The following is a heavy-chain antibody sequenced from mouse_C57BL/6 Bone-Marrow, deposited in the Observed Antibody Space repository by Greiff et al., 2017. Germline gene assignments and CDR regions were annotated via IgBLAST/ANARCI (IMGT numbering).Heavy chain of an antibody. V-gene: IGHV1-26*01. CDR2: INPNNGGT. D-gene: IGHD1-1*01. CDR3: AREAVVATRAMDY. CDR1: GYTFTDYY. Sequence: EVQLVESGPELVKPGASVKISCKASGYTFTDYYMNWVKQSHGKSLEWIGDINPNNGGTSYNQKFKGKATLTVAKSSSTAYMELRSLTSEDSAVYYCAREAVVATRAMDYWGQGTSVTVSS. J-gene: IGHJ4*01.